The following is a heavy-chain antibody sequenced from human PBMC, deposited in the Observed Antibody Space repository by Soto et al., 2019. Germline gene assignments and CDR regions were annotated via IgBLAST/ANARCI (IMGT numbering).Heavy chain of an antibody. V-gene: IGHV4-39*01. J-gene: IGHJ4*02. CDR1: GGSISSSSYY. CDR2: IYYSGST. CDR3: AASYYYDSSGYSFSFPFDY. D-gene: IGHD3-22*01. Sequence: SETVSLTCTVSGGSISSSSYYWGWILHPPGKGLEWIGSIYYSGSTYYNPSLKSRVTISVDTSKNQFSLKLSSVTAADTAVYYCAASYYYDSSGYSFSFPFDYWGQGTLVTVSS.